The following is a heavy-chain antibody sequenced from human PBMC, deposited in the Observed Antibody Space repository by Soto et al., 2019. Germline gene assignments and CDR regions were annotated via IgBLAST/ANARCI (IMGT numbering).Heavy chain of an antibody. CDR1: GGTFSSYA. Sequence: ASVKVSCKASGGTFSSYAISWVRQAPGQGLEWMGWISAYIGTTNYAQKLQGRVTMTTDTSTSTAYMELRSLRSDDTAVYYCARDPPLFYGDYNTLDYWGQGTLVTVSS. J-gene: IGHJ4*02. V-gene: IGHV1-18*01. CDR2: ISAYIGTT. D-gene: IGHD4-17*01. CDR3: ARDPPLFYGDYNTLDY.